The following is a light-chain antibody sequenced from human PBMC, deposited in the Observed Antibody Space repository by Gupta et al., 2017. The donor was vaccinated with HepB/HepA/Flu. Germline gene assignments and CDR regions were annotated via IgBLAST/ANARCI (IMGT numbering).Light chain of an antibody. V-gene: IGKV1-5*03. CDR1: QTISSW. CDR2: RAS. CDR3: QQHNTYSRT. J-gene: IGKJ1*01. Sequence: DIQMTQSPSPLSASVGDRVTIPCRASQTISSWLAWYQQRPGKAPKLLIQRASSLESGVPSRFSGSQSGTEFTLTINSLQPDDFATYYCQQHNTYSRTFGQGTKVEIK.